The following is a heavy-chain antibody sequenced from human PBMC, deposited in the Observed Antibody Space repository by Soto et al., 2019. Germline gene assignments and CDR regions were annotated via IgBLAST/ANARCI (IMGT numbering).Heavy chain of an antibody. V-gene: IGHV1-69*13. Sequence: GASVKVSCKASGGTFSSYAISWVRQAPGQGLEWMGGIIPIFGTANYAQKFQGRVTITADESTSTAYMELSSLRSEDTAVYYCAREGSAIFGVVIQNWFDPWGQGTLVTGSS. CDR3: AREGSAIFGVVIQNWFDP. D-gene: IGHD3-3*01. J-gene: IGHJ5*02. CDR2: IIPIFGTA. CDR1: GGTFSSYA.